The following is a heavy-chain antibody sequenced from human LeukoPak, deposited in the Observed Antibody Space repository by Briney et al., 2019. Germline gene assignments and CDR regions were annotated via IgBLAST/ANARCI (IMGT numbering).Heavy chain of an antibody. D-gene: IGHD3-16*01. J-gene: IGHJ3*02. CDR3: AKGQWGTGIMDAFDI. CDR2: ISGSGGST. V-gene: IGHV3-23*01. Sequence: GGSLRLTCAASGFTFSSYAMSWVRQAPGKGLEWVSAISGSGGSTYYADSVKGRFTISRDNSKNTLYLQMNSLRAEDTAVYYCAKGQWGTGIMDAFDIWGQGTMVTVSS. CDR1: GFTFSSYA.